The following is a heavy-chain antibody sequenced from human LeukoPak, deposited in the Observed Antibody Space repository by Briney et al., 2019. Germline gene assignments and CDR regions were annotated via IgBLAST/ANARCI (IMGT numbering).Heavy chain of an antibody. J-gene: IGHJ5*02. V-gene: IGHV4-39*01. CDR1: GGSISSSSYY. Sequence: PSETLSLTCTVSGGSISSSSYYWGWIRQPLGKGLEWIGSIYYSGSTYYNPSLKSRVTISVDTSKNQFSLKLSSVTAADTAVYYCARYSYGYNWFDPWGQGTLVTVSS. CDR3: ARYSYGYNWFDP. CDR2: IYYSGST. D-gene: IGHD5-18*01.